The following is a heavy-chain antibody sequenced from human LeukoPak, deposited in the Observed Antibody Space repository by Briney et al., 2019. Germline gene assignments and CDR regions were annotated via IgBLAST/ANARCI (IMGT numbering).Heavy chain of an antibody. CDR1: GGSFSGYY. CDR2: INHSGST. CDR3: ARVRSYYGSVTGKSYYFDY. Sequence: PSETLSLTCAVYGGSFSGYYWSWIRQPPGKGLEWIGEINHSGSTNYNPSLKSRVTISVDTSKNQFSLKLSSVTAADTAVYYCARVRSYYGSVTGKSYYFDYWGQGTLVTVSS. J-gene: IGHJ4*02. V-gene: IGHV4-34*01. D-gene: IGHD3-10*01.